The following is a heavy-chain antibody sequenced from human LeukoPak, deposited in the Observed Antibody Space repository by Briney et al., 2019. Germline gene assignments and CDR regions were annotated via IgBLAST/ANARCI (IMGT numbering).Heavy chain of an antibody. V-gene: IGHV4-31*03. J-gene: IGHJ5*02. CDR3: ARGDYYDSSGYLNWFDP. Sequence: SETLSLTCTVSGGSISSGGHYWSWIRQRPGKGLEWIGYIYYSGSTYYNPSLKSRVTISVDTSENQFSLKLTSVTAADTAVYYCARGDYYDSSGYLNWFDPWGQGTLVTVSS. CDR1: GGSISSGGHY. CDR2: IYYSGST. D-gene: IGHD3-22*01.